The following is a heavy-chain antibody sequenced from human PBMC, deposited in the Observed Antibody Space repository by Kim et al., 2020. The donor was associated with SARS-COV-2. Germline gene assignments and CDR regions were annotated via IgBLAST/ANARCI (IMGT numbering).Heavy chain of an antibody. CDR2: ISGSGGGT. CDR1: GFTFSSYA. Sequence: GGSLRLSCGASGFTFSSYAMSWVRQAPGKGLEWVSAISGSGGGTYYAASVKGRFTISRDNSKNTLYLQMNGLRAEDTAVYYCAKGLAAARYYYYSMDVWGQGTTVTVSS. D-gene: IGHD6-13*01. J-gene: IGHJ6*02. V-gene: IGHV3-23*01. CDR3: AKGLAAARYYYYSMDV.